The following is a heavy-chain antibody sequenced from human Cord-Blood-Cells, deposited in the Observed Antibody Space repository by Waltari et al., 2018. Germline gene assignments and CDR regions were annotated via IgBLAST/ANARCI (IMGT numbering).Heavy chain of an antibody. CDR2: IYSGGST. J-gene: IGHJ4*02. CDR3: ASNDFWSGYYYFDY. Sequence: EVQLVETGGGLIQPGGSLRPSCAASGFTVSSNYMSWVRQAPGKGLEWVSVIYSGGSTYYADSVKGRFTISRDNSKNTLYLQMNSLRAEDTAVYYCASNDFWSGYYYFDYWGQGTLVTVSS. D-gene: IGHD3-3*01. V-gene: IGHV3-53*02. CDR1: GFTVSSNY.